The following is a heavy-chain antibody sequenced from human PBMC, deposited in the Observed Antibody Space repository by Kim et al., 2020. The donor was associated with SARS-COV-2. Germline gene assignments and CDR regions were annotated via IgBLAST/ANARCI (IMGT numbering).Heavy chain of an antibody. V-gene: IGHV4-39*01. Sequence: SETLSLTCTVSGGSISSSSYYWGWIRQPPGKGLEWIGSIYYSGSTYYNPSLKSRVTISVDTSKNQFSLKLSSVTAADTAVYYCASPVVPAAIHAFDIWGQGTMVTVSS. CDR2: IYYSGST. D-gene: IGHD2-2*02. CDR3: ASPVVPAAIHAFDI. CDR1: GGSISSSSYY. J-gene: IGHJ3*02.